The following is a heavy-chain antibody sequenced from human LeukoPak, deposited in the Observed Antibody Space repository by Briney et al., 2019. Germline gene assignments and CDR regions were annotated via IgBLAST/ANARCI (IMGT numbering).Heavy chain of an antibody. V-gene: IGHV4-4*07. Sequence: SETLSLTCTVSGGSISSYYWSWIRQPAGKGLEWIGRFYTSGSTKYNPSLRSRVTMSEDTSKNQFSLKLSSVTAADTAVYYCARTITMVRGVIDWFDPWGQGTLVTVSS. CDR1: GGSISSYY. J-gene: IGHJ5*02. CDR3: ARTITMVRGVIDWFDP. D-gene: IGHD3-10*01. CDR2: FYTSGST.